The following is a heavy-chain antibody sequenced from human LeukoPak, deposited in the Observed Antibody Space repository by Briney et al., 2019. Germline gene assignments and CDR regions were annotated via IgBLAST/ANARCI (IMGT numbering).Heavy chain of an antibody. Sequence: PGGSLRLSCAASGFTFSTYWMSWVRQAPGKGLEWVANIKQDGSEEYYVDSVKGRFTISRDNAKNSLYLQMNSLRAKDTAVYYCARDSEVYYYYGMDVWGQGTTVTVSS. V-gene: IGHV3-7*01. J-gene: IGHJ6*02. CDR1: GFTFSTYW. CDR3: ARDSEVYYYYGMDV. CDR2: IKQDGSEE.